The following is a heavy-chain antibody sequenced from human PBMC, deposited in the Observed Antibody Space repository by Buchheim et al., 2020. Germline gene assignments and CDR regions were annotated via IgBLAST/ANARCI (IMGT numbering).Heavy chain of an antibody. D-gene: IGHD3-16*01. J-gene: IGHJ4*02. CDR2: LYYSGST. Sequence: QVQLQESGPGLVKPSQTLSLTCTVSGGSISSSDYYWSWIRQPPGKGLEWIGYLYYSGSTYYNPSLTSRVTISVDQSTNQFSLKLSSVTAADTAVYYCAREAVGNDYVWGTAEGIDYWGQGTL. CDR3: AREAVGNDYVWGTAEGIDY. V-gene: IGHV4-30-4*01. CDR1: GGSISSSDYY.